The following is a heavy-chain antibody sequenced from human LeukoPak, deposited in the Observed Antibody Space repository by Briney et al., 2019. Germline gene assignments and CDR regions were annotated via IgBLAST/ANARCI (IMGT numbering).Heavy chain of an antibody. CDR1: GGTFRSYA. V-gene: IGHV1-69*06. CDR3: ALWFGELSSDY. CDR2: IIPIFGTA. J-gene: IGHJ4*02. Sequence: ASVKVSCKASGGTFRSYAISWVRQAPGQGREWMGGIIPIFGTANYAQKFQGRVTITADKSTSTAYMELSSLRSEDTAVYYCALWFGELSSDYWGQGTLVTVSS. D-gene: IGHD3-10*01.